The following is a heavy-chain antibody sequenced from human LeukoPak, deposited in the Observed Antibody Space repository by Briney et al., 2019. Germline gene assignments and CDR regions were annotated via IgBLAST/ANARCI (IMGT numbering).Heavy chain of an antibody. V-gene: IGHV3-74*01. D-gene: IGHD6-19*01. CDR3: ARVVSSSDLLDY. CDR2: ISQDGSIT. J-gene: IGHJ4*02. CDR1: GFTFSSYW. Sequence: GGSLRLSCAASGFTFSSYWMHWVRQAPGKGLGWVSRISQDGSITNYADSVKGRFTISRDNAKHTLYLQMNSLRAEDTAVYYCARVVSSSDLLDYWGQGTLVTVSS.